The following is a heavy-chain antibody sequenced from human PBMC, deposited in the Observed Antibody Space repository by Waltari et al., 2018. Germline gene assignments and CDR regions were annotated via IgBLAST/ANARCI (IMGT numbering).Heavy chain of an antibody. D-gene: IGHD4-17*01. V-gene: IGHV3-49*05. CDR3: TRDAETTVDY. CDR1: GGSISSSSYY. CDR2: IRSKAYGGTT. Sequence: LQLQESGPGLVKPSETLSLTCTVSGGSISSSSYYWGWIRQPPGKGLEWVGFIRSKAYGGTTEYAASVKGRFTISRDDSKSIAYLQMNSLKTEDTAVYYCTRDAETTVDYWGQGTLVTVSS. J-gene: IGHJ4*02.